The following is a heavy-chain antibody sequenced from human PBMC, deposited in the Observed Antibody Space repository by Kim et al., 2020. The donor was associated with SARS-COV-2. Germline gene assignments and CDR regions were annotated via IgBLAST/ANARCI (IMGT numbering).Heavy chain of an antibody. CDR1: GFTFSSYG. D-gene: IGHD3-16*02. V-gene: IGHV3-33*06. J-gene: IGHJ4*02. CDR2: IWYDGSNK. CDR3: AKSYYDYVWGSYRFSTDY. Sequence: GGSLRLSCAASGFTFSSYGMHWVRQAPGKGLEWVAVIWYDGSNKYYADSVKGRFTISRDNSKNTLYLQMNSLRAEDTAVYYCAKSYYDYVWGSYRFSTDYWGQGTLVTVSS.